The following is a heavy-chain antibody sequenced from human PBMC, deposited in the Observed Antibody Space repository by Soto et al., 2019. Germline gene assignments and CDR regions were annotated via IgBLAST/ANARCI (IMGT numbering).Heavy chain of an antibody. CDR1: GYTFTSYY. CDR3: ARVYPSDTRYGYVGNNWFDP. D-gene: IGHD5-18*01. Sequence: ASVKVSCKASGYTFTSYYMHWVRQAPGQGLEWTGIINPSGGSTSYAQKFQGRVTMTRDTSTSTVYMELSSLRSEDTAVYYCARVYPSDTRYGYVGNNWFDPWGQGALVTVSS. V-gene: IGHV1-46*03. CDR2: INPSGGST. J-gene: IGHJ5*02.